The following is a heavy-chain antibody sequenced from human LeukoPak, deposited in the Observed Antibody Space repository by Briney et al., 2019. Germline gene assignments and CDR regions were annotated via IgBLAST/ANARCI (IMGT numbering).Heavy chain of an antibody. V-gene: IGHV3-7*01. CDR1: GFTFSSYW. D-gene: IGHD3-16*01. CDR3: ARSPGGWFDP. Sequence: GGSLRLSCADSGFTFSSYWMSWVRQAPGKGLEWVANIKQDGSEKYYVDSVKGRFTVSRDNAKNSLYLQMNSLRAEDTAVNYCARSPGGWFDPWGQGTLVTVSS. J-gene: IGHJ5*02. CDR2: IKQDGSEK.